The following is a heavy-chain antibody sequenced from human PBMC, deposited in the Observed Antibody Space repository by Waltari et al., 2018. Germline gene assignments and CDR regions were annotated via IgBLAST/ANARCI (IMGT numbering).Heavy chain of an antibody. CDR2: ISSSRSYI. D-gene: IGHD3-3*01. Sequence: EVQLVESGGGLVKPGGSLRLSCAASGFTFSSYSMNWVRQAPGKGLEWVSSISSSRSYIYYADSVKGRFTISRDNAKNSLYLQMNSLRAEDTAVYYCARVATSGLDYWGQGTLVTVSS. J-gene: IGHJ4*02. CDR1: GFTFSSYS. CDR3: ARVATSGLDY. V-gene: IGHV3-21*01.